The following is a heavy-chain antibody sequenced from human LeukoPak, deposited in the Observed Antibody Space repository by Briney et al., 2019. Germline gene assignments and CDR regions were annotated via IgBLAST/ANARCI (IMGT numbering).Heavy chain of an antibody. CDR2: IYYSGST. CDR3: ARRVGGGSIVTTKQYYYYYYYMDV. CDR1: VGSISSYY. Sequence: SDTLSLTCTVLVGSISSYYWSWIRQPPGEGLEWIGYIYYSGSTTHSPSLNRPVHLSIGPSKNQFSLNVSSVTAADTVGNFFARRVGGGSIVTTKQYYYYYYYMDVWGKGTTVTVSS. V-gene: IGHV4-59*07. J-gene: IGHJ6*03. D-gene: IGHD6-6*01.